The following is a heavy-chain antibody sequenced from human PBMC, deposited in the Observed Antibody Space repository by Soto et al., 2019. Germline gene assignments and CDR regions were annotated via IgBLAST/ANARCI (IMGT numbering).Heavy chain of an antibody. V-gene: IGHV3-48*03. J-gene: IGHJ5*02. CDR2: ISTSGTII. Sequence: GSLRLSCDRPGCCLNTYEMFWVRQVPGRGLQWISYISTSGTIIHYADSVKGRFTISRDNSKNSVYLQMNSLRVEDTAIYYWGREGGFDWFVPWGQGTLVTVSS. CDR1: GCCLNTYE. CDR3: GREGGFDWFVP.